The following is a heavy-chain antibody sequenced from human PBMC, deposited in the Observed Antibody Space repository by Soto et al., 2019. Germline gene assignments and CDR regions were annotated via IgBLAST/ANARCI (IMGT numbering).Heavy chain of an antibody. CDR2: INPSGGRT. J-gene: IGHJ6*02. CDR1: GYTFTSYY. V-gene: IGHV1-46*01. CDR3: ARGMVIWNYAPNYYYGMEV. Sequence: KVSCKASGYTFTSYYMHWVRQAPGQWLEWMGIINPSGGRTSYAQKFQGRVTMTRDTSTSTAYMELRSLRSDDTAVYYCARGMVIWNYAPNYYYGMEVWGQGTPVTVSS. D-gene: IGHD1-7*01.